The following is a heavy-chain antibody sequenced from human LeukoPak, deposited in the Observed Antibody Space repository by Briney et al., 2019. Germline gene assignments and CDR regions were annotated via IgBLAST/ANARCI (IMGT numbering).Heavy chain of an antibody. CDR3: GRLPTAMVSPPDY. V-gene: IGHV5-51*01. J-gene: IGHJ4*02. CDR2: IYPGDSDT. D-gene: IGHD5-18*01. Sequence: GEWLQISCQGSGYGFTRYWIGWGRRRPGKGMEWMGIIYPGDSDTRYSTSFQGQVTISADKSIRTAYLQWRSLKGAETAMYYCGRLPTAMVSPPDYWGPGTLVTLSS. CDR1: GYGFTRYW.